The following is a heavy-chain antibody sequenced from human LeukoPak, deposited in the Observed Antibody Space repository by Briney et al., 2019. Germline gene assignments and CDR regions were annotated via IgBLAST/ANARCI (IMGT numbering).Heavy chain of an antibody. Sequence: GSLRLPCSASGFPFSSYAMPWVRQAPGKGLEYGSLISSNGGSTYYADSVKGRFTISRDNSKNTLYLEMSSLRVEDTAVYYCVKGLPGYGGHLDYWGQGTLVTVSS. D-gene: IGHD6-13*01. CDR3: VKGLPGYGGHLDY. CDR2: ISSNGGST. J-gene: IGHJ4*02. V-gene: IGHV3-64D*06. CDR1: GFPFSSYA.